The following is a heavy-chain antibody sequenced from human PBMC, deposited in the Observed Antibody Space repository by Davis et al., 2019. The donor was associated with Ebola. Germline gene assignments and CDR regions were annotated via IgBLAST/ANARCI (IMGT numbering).Heavy chain of an antibody. CDR1: GYSFTSGW. J-gene: IGHJ3*02. V-gene: IGHV5-51*01. CDR3: ASLRRTITGMDDGFDI. D-gene: IGHD2-8*02. CDR2: IYTGDSDT. Sequence: GESLKISCKASGYSFTSGWIGWVRQMPGKGLEWMGVIYTGDSDTRYSPSFRGQVTISADKSFKTAFLQWTSLKASDTAMYYCASLRRTITGMDDGFDIWGQGTMVTVSS.